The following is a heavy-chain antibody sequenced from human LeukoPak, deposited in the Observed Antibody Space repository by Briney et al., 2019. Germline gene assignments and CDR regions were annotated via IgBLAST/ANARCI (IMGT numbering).Heavy chain of an antibody. Sequence: GGSLRLSCAAAGFTFSRYWMSWVRQATGKGLECVAKIKEDGSEAHYVDSVKGRFTISRDNAKESLYLQMNTLRAEDTAVYYCARWYGAFDHWGQGTRVTVSS. J-gene: IGHJ4*02. CDR1: GFTFSRYW. CDR3: ARWYGAFDH. V-gene: IGHV3-7*01. CDR2: IKEDGSEA. D-gene: IGHD1-14*01.